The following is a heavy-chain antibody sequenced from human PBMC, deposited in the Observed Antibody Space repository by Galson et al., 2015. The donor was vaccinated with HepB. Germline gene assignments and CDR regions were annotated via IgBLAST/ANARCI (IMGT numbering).Heavy chain of an antibody. D-gene: IGHD3-3*01. Sequence: SLRLSCAVSGFTFSSYAMSWIRQAPGKGLEWVSYISDGGDIIHYADSVKGRFTISRDNAKDSLYLQMNSLRVEDTAVYYCATERVVIPPSGMDVWGKGTTVTVSS. J-gene: IGHJ6*04. V-gene: IGHV3-11*01. CDR3: ATERVVIPPSGMDV. CDR2: ISDGGDII. CDR1: GFTFSSYA.